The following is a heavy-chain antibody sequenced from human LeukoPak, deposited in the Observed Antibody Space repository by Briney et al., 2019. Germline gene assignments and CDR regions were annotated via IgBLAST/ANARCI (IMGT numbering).Heavy chain of an antibody. CDR1: GFTFSSYE. J-gene: IGHJ3*02. Sequence: SGGSLRLSCAASGFTFSSYEMNWVRQAPGKGLEWVSYISSSGSTIYYADSVKGRFTISRDNAKNSLYLQMNSLRAEDTAVYYCARDRVPYYYDSSVDAFDIWGQGTMVTVSS. CDR3: ARDRVPYYYDSSVDAFDI. V-gene: IGHV3-48*03. D-gene: IGHD3-22*01. CDR2: ISSSGSTI.